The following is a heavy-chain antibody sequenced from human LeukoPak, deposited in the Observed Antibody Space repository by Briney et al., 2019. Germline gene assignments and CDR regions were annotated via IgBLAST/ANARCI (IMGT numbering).Heavy chain of an antibody. CDR3: ARDLEVYSTGWYSY. J-gene: IGHJ4*02. Sequence: GGSLRLSCAASGFTVSSNYMSWVRQAPGKGLEWVSVIYSGGSTYYADSVKGRFTISRDNSKNTLYLQMNSLRAEDTAVYFCARDLEVYSTGWYSYWGQGTLVTVSS. CDR2: IYSGGST. CDR1: GFTVSSNY. D-gene: IGHD6-19*01. V-gene: IGHV3-53*01.